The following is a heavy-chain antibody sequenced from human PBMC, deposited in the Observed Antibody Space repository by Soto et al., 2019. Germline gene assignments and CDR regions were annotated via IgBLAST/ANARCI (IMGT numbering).Heavy chain of an antibody. CDR1: GYTFTAYY. CDR3: ARDSHYDILTGYSRNACDM. V-gene: IGHV1-2*02. J-gene: IGHJ3*02. CDR2: IYPNSGAT. Sequence: GASVKGSCKTSGYTFTAYYLHWVRQAPGQGLEWMGWIYPNSGATNYAQKFQGRVTMTTDTSIRTVYMELSRLRSDDTAVYYCARDSHYDILTGYSRNACDMWGQGTMVTVSS. D-gene: IGHD3-9*01.